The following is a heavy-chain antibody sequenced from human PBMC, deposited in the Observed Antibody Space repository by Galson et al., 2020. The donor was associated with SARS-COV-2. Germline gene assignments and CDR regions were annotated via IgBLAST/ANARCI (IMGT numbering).Heavy chain of an antibody. D-gene: IGHD6-19*01. CDR1: GFPFSAFG. J-gene: IGHJ5*02. CDR2: LWYDESQE. V-gene: IGHV3-33*01. CDR3: ARNPVAGTGGDWFDT. Sequence: GESLKISCAASGFPFSAFGMHWVRQAPGKGLEWVGLLWYDESQEYYAESVKGRFTISRDISKNTLYLEMNSLRVEDTAVYYCARNPVAGTGGDWFDTWGQGTLVTVSS.